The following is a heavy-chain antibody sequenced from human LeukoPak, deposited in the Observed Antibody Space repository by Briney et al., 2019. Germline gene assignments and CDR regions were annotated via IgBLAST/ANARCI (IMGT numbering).Heavy chain of an antibody. CDR3: ARGDGYNYPTEAFDI. D-gene: IGHD5-24*01. CDR1: GGTFSSYT. J-gene: IGHJ3*02. Sequence: ASVKVSCKASGGTFSSYTISWVRQAPGQGIEWMGRIIPILGIANYAQKFQGRVTITTDESTSTAYMELSSLRSEDTAVYYCARGDGYNYPTEAFDIWGQGTMVTVSS. CDR2: IIPILGIA. V-gene: IGHV1-69*16.